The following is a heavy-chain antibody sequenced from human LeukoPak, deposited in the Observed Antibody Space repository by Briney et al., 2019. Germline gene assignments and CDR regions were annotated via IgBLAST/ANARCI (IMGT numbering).Heavy chain of an antibody. D-gene: IGHD1-26*01. Sequence: GASVKVSCKASGYTFSGYYMHWVRQAPGQGLEWMGWINPNSGGTNYAQKFQGRVTMTRDTSISTAYMELSRLRSDDTAVYYCARVIGEWKPPRDDPPEYFDYWGQGTLVTVSS. CDR3: ARVIGEWKPPRDDPPEYFDY. CDR2: INPNSGGT. V-gene: IGHV1-2*02. J-gene: IGHJ4*02. CDR1: GYTFSGYY.